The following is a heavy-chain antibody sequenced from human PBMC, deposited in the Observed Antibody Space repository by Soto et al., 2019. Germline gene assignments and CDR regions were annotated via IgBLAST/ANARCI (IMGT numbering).Heavy chain of an antibody. D-gene: IGHD3-16*02. J-gene: IGHJ4*02. CDR2: MYSGGST. CDR3: TRTRSASRSPSDY. CDR1: GSKVGSTY. V-gene: IGHV3-53*01. Sequence: GGTLRLSCAASGSKVGSTYMTRVRQASGEGLQLVSIMYSGGSTYYADSVKGRFTVSRDDSKNTLYLQMNNLRVDDTGVYYCTRTRSASRSPSDYWGQGTLVTVSS.